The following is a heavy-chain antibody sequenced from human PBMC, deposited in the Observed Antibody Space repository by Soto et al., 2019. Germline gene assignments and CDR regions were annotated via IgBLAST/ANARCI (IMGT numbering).Heavy chain of an antibody. V-gene: IGHV1-2*04. Sequence: ASVKVSCKASGYTFTGYYMHWVRQAPGQGLEWMGWINPNSGGTNYAQKFQGWVTMTRDTSISTAYMELSRLRSDDTAVYYCARSCRGGPNVTHYFDYWGQGTLVTVSS. CDR1: GYTFTGYY. J-gene: IGHJ4*02. D-gene: IGHD3-10*01. CDR2: INPNSGGT. CDR3: ARSCRGGPNVTHYFDY.